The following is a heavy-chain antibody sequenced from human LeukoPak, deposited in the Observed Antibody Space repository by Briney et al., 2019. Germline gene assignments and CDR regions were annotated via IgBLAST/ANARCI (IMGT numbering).Heavy chain of an antibody. D-gene: IGHD3-22*01. V-gene: IGHV3-30*02. CDR2: IRFDGTKN. J-gene: IGHJ4*02. Sequence: GGSLRLFCAASGFTFSDYAMHWVRQAPGKGLEGVAFIRFDGTKNYYADSAKGRFTISRDNSKNTVYLQMHSLRAEDTAIYYCAKHSHDGSAPYYEVQLDYWGQGTLVTVSS. CDR1: GFTFSDYA. CDR3: AKHSHDGSAPYYEVQLDY.